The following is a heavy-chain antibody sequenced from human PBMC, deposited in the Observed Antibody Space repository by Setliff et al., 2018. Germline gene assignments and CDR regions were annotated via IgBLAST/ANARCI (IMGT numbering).Heavy chain of an antibody. Sequence: ASVKVSCKTSGYNFITLGINWVRQAPGQGLEWVGWISPYSGKTDYAQKFRGRVTITADESTTTAYLELSSLRSEDTAVYYCARVRDCSGGICHRGFHHYMDVWGKGTTVTVSS. V-gene: IGHV1-18*01. CDR3: ARVRDCSGGICHRGFHHYMDV. J-gene: IGHJ6*03. CDR1: GYNFITLG. D-gene: IGHD2-15*01. CDR2: ISPYSGKT.